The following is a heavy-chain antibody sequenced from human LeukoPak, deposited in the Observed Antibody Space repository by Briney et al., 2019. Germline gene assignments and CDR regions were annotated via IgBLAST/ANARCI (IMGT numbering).Heavy chain of an antibody. CDR2: IKSDGKT. CDR1: GFTFSSYW. J-gene: IGHJ1*01. Sequence: GGSLRLSWAASGFTFSSYWMHWVRQAPGKGLVWVSRIKSDGKTNYADSVKGRFTISRDNAKNTVSLQMNSLRAEDTGVYYCARAPSEIGGYYPEYFRHWGQGTLVTVSS. V-gene: IGHV3-74*01. CDR3: ARAPSEIGGYYPEYFRH. D-gene: IGHD3-22*01.